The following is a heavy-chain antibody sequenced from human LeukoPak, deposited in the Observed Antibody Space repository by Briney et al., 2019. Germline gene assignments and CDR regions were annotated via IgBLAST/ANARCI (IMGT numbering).Heavy chain of an antibody. CDR3: ARATYGGYVLVLFDY. V-gene: IGHV3-74*01. D-gene: IGHD5-12*01. J-gene: IGHJ4*02. Sequence: GGSLRLSCAASGFTFSSYWMHWVRQAPGKGLVWVSRINSDGSSTSYADSVKGRFTISRDNAKNTLYLQMNSLRAEDTAVHYCARATYGGYVLVLFDYWGQGTLVTVSS. CDR2: INSDGSST. CDR1: GFTFSSYW.